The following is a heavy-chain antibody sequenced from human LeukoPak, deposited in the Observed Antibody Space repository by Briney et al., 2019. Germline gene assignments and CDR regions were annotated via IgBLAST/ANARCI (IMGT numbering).Heavy chain of an antibody. CDR1: GYTFTSYD. D-gene: IGHD5-18*01. J-gene: IGHJ6*02. Sequence: ASVKVSCKASGYTFTSYDINWVRQATGQGVEWMGWMNPNSGNTENAQKFQGRVTMTRNTSISTAYMELSSLRSEDTAVYYCARDMDTLAYRSSGYGMDVWGQGTTVTVSS. CDR3: ARDMDTLAYRSSGYGMDV. CDR2: MNPNSGNT. V-gene: IGHV1-8*01.